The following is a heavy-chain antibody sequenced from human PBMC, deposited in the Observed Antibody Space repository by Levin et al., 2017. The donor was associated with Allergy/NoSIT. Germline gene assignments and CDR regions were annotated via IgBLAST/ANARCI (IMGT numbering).Heavy chain of an antibody. CDR3: ARAVAGTADY. CDR1: GFTVSGHY. Sequence: GGSLRLSCAASGFTVSGHYMSWVRQAPGKGLEWVSLIYASGDTYYADSVKGRFTISRDNSKNTVYLQMNSLRAEDTAVYYCARAVAGTADYWGQGTLVTVSS. V-gene: IGHV3-53*01. J-gene: IGHJ4*02. D-gene: IGHD6-19*01. CDR2: IYASGDT.